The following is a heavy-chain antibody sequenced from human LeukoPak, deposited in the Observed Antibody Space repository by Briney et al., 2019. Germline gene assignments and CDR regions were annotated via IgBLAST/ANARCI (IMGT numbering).Heavy chain of an antibody. CDR3: ARDYSTTWSYGMDV. D-gene: IGHD6-13*01. CDR1: GFTFSRFG. V-gene: IGHV3-33*01. Sequence: PGRSLGLSCAASGFTFSRFGMHWVRQAPGEGLEWVAVLWSDGSNKDYADSVKGRFTISRDNSKNMLYLQMNSLRVEDTAVYYCARDYSTTWSYGMDVWGQGTTVTVSS. J-gene: IGHJ6*02. CDR2: LWSDGSNK.